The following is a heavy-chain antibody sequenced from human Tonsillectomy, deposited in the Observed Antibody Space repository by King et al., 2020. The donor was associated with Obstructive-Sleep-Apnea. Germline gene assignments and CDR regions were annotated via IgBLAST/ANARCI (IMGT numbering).Heavy chain of an antibody. V-gene: IGHV4-39*01. J-gene: IGHJ3*02. CDR3: ARASANDAVEI. Sequence: QLQESGPGLVKPSETLSLTCTVSGGSFTISSYYWGWIRQPPGKGLEWIGTIYYSGSTYYNSSLKSRITISVDTSKNEFSLKLSSVTAVDTGVYYCARASANDAVEIWGQGTMVTVSS. CDR1: GGSFTISSYY. CDR2: IYYSGST.